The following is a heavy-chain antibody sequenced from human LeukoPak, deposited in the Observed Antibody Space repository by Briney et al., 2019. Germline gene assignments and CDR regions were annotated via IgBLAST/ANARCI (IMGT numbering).Heavy chain of an antibody. V-gene: IGHV3-48*03. D-gene: IGHD3-10*01. Sequence: PGGSLRLSCAASGFTFSTYEMNWVRQAPGKGLEWVSYISHSGSTKYYADSVKGRFTISRDNAKNSLFLQMNSLRAEDTAIYYCARAESYYADFDYWGQGTLVTVSS. CDR2: ISHSGSTK. J-gene: IGHJ4*02. CDR1: GFTFSTYE. CDR3: ARAESYYADFDY.